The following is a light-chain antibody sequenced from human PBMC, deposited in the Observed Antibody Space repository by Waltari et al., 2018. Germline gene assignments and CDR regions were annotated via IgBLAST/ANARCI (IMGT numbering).Light chain of an antibody. J-gene: IGLJ1*01. CDR3: LSADSRGHYLYV. V-gene: IGLV3-25*03. Sequence: SYELKQPPSVSVSPGQTARITCPGDPFPRPFAYWYQQKPGQAPVLVIYKDTERPSEVPERFACATSGTTVTLTISVVQAEDEADYYCLSADSRGHYLYVFGTGTTVTVL. CDR1: PFPRPF. CDR2: KDT.